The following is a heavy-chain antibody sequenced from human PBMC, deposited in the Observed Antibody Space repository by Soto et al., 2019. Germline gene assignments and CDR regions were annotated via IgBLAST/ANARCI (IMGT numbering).Heavy chain of an antibody. D-gene: IGHD6-6*01. V-gene: IGHV1-69*06. CDR1: GGTFSSYA. J-gene: IGHJ6*02. Sequence: RASVKVSCKASGGTFSSYAISWVRQAPGQGLEWMEGIIPIFGTANYAQKFQGRVTITADKSTSTAYMELSSLRSEDTAVYYCASPDYSSSPYYYGMDVWGQGTTVTVSS. CDR2: IIPIFGTA. CDR3: ASPDYSSSPYYYGMDV.